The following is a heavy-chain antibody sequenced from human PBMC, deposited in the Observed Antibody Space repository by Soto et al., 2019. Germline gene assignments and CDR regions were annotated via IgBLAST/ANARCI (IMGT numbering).Heavy chain of an antibody. CDR2: IYYSGST. Sequence: PSETLSLTCTVSGGSISSYYWSWIRQPPGKGLEWIGYIYYSGSTNYNPSLKSRVTISVDTAKNQFSLKLSSVTAADTAVDYGARQGGAPNVYYYYGMDVWGQGTTITVS. J-gene: IGHJ6*02. CDR1: GGSISSYY. CDR3: ARQGGAPNVYYYYGMDV. V-gene: IGHV4-59*01.